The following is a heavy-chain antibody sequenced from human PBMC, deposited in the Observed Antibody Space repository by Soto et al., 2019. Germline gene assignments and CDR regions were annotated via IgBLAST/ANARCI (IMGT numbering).Heavy chain of an antibody. CDR3: ARAPSAYDSLDF. J-gene: IGHJ4*02. CDR2: IGGGSGRTI. CDR1: AFTSSSYA. Sequence: GGSLRLSCAASAFTSSSYAMSGVRQAPGKGLEWVSTIGGGSGRTIDYANSVKGRFTISRDNADNSLYLQMNSLRAEDTAVYYCARAPSAYDSLDFWGQGTLVTVSS. D-gene: IGHD5-12*01. V-gene: IGHV3-23*01.